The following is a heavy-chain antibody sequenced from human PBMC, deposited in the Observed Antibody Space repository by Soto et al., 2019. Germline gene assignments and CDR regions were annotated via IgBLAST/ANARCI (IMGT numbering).Heavy chain of an antibody. V-gene: IGHV3-30*18. J-gene: IGHJ4*02. Sequence: QVQLVESGGGVVQPGRFLRLSCAASGIIFSSCGMHWVRQAPGKGLEWVAVISYDGINKNYGDSVKGRFAISRDNSKNTLYLQMNSLRADDTAVYYCVQDRGPFGDGRERGDYWGQGTLVAVSS. CDR2: ISYDGINK. D-gene: IGHD3-16*01. CDR3: VQDRGPFGDGRERGDY. CDR1: GIIFSSCG.